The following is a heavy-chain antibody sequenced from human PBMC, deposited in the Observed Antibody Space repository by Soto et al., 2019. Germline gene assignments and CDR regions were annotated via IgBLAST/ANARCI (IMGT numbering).Heavy chain of an antibody. CDR3: AKGGGSGPWDGFHYMDV. Sequence: QVQLVESGGGVVQPGRSLRLSCAASGFTFSSYGMHWVRQAPGKGLEWVAVISYDGSNKYYADSVKGRFTISRDNSKNPLELQMNSLRAEDTAVYYCAKGGGSGPWDGFHYMDVWGKGTTVTVSS. V-gene: IGHV3-30*18. CDR1: GFTFSSYG. CDR2: ISYDGSNK. D-gene: IGHD3-10*01. J-gene: IGHJ6*03.